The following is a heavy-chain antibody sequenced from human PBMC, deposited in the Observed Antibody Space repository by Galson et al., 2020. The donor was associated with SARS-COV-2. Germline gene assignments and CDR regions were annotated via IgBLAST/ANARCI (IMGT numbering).Heavy chain of an antibody. CDR2: ISAYNGNT. J-gene: IGHJ5*02. CDR1: GYTFTSYD. Sequence: ASVQVSCKASGYTFTSYDISWVRQAPGHGLEWMGWISAYNGNTNYAQQLQGRVTMTTDTSTSTAYMELRSLRSDDTAAYYCARTTAGTVLRWLGWLSEYDGFDPWGQGTLVTVSS. V-gene: IGHV1-18*01. D-gene: IGHD3-3*01. CDR3: ARTTAGTVLRWLGWLSEYDGFDP.